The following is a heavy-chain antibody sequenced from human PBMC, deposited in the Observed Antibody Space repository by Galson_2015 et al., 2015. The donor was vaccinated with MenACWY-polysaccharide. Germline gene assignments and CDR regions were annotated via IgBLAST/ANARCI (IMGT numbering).Heavy chain of an antibody. CDR1: GYTFTSYD. CDR3: ARGFTIFVVPSY. CDR2: MTPNSGNT. J-gene: IGHJ4*01. Sequence: SVKVSCTASGYTFTSYDMKWVRQAPGKGLEWMGWMTPNSGNTGYAEKFQGRFTMTRDTSITTAYMELSSLRSEDTALYDCARGFTIFVVPSYWGQGTMVTVSS. V-gene: IGHV1-8*01. D-gene: IGHD3-3*01.